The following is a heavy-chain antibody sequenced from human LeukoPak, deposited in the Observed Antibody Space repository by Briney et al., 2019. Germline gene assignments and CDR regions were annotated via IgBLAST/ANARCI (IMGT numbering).Heavy chain of an antibody. Sequence: PSETLSLTCTVSGGSISSYYWSWIRQPPGKGLEWIGYIYYSGSTNYNPSLKSRVTISVDTSKNQFSLKLSSVTAADTAVYYCARQTDDYDFWSGSNWFDPWGQGTLVTVSS. CDR2: IYYSGST. V-gene: IGHV4-59*08. CDR1: GGSISSYY. J-gene: IGHJ5*02. D-gene: IGHD3-3*01. CDR3: ARQTDDYDFWSGSNWFDP.